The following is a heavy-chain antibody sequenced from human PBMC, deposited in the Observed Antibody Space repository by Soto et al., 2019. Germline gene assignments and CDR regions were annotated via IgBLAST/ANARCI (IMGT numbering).Heavy chain of an antibody. J-gene: IGHJ1*01. CDR1: GFTFSSYA. D-gene: IGHD2-21*02. CDR2: ISGSGGST. CDR3: AKVQNCGGDCYPGYFQH. Sequence: PGGSLRLSCAASGFTFSSYAMSWVRQAPGKGLEWVSAISGSGGSTYYADSVKGRFTISRDNSKNTLYLQMNSLRAEDTAVYYCAKVQNCGGDCYPGYFQHWGQGTLVTVSS. V-gene: IGHV3-23*01.